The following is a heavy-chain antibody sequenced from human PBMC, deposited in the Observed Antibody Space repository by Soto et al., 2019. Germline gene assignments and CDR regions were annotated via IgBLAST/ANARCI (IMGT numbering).Heavy chain of an antibody. Sequence: NPGGSLRLSCAASGFTFSNAWMSWVRQAPGKGLEWVGRIKSKTDGGTTDYAAPVKGRFTISRDDSKNTLYLQMNSLKTEDTAVYYCTTPSIVLMFYYGMDVWGQGTTVTVSS. J-gene: IGHJ6*02. CDR1: GFTFSNAW. V-gene: IGHV3-15*01. CDR3: TTPSIVLMFYYGMDV. D-gene: IGHD2-8*01. CDR2: IKSKTDGGTT.